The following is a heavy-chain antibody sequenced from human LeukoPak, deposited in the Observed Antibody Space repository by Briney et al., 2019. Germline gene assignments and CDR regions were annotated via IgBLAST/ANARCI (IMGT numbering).Heavy chain of an antibody. CDR2: IYWNDDK. CDR1: GFSLSTSGVG. J-gene: IGHJ3*02. Sequence: ESGPTPVNPPQTLTLTCTFSGFSLSTSGVGVGWIRQPPGKALEWLALIYWNDDKRYSPSLKSRLTITKDTSKNQVVLTMTNMDPVDTATYYCAHRLLANDAFDIRGQGTMVTVSS. CDR3: AHRLLANDAFDI. V-gene: IGHV2-5*01.